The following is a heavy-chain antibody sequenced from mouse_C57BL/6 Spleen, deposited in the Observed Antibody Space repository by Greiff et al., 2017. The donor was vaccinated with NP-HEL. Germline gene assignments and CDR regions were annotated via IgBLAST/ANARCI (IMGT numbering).Heavy chain of an antibody. Sequence: QVQLQQSGAELARPGASVKLSCKASGYTFTSYGISWVKQRTGQGLEWIGEIYPRSGNTYYNEKFKGKATLTADKSSSTAYMELRSLTSEDSAVYFCARGRTTVVAPDYWGQGTTLTVSS. CDR2: IYPRSGNT. CDR1: GYTFTSYG. CDR3: ARGRTTVVAPDY. D-gene: IGHD1-1*01. V-gene: IGHV1-81*01. J-gene: IGHJ2*01.